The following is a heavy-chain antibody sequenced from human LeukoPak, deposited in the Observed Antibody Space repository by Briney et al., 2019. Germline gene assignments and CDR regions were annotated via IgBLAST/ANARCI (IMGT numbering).Heavy chain of an antibody. CDR2: IYTSGST. CDR1: GGSISSYY. D-gene: IGHD2-8*01. J-gene: IGHJ5*02. Sequence: SETLSLTCTVSGGSISSYYWSWIRQPAGKGLEWIGRIYTSGSTNYNPSLKSRVTMSVDTSKNQFSLKLSSVTAADTAVYYCARAYCTNGVCREGWFDPWGQGTLVTVSS. V-gene: IGHV4-4*07. CDR3: ARAYCTNGVCREGWFDP.